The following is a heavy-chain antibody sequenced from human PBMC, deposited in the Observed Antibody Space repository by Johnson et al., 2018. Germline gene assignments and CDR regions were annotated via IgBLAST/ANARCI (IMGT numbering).Heavy chain of an antibody. Sequence: QVQLRESGPGLVKPSETLSLTCTVSGGSISTYYWSWIRQPPGKGLEWVAYIHYTGSTNYNPSLKSRVTISVATSENQFSLKLTSVTAADTAVYYCAREWSAFDIWGQGTMVTVSS. V-gene: IGHV4-59*01. CDR3: AREWSAFDI. J-gene: IGHJ3*02. CDR1: GGSISTYY. D-gene: IGHD1-26*01. CDR2: IHYTGST.